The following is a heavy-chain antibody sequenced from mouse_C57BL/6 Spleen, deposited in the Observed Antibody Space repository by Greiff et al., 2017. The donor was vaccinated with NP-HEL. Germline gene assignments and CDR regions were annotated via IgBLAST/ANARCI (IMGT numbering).Heavy chain of an antibody. CDR3: ARLRELYYFDY. Sequence: EVQRVESGGGLVQPGGSLKLSCAASGFTFSDYYMYWVRQTPEKRLEWVAYISNGGGSTYYPDTVKGRFTISRDNAKNTLYLQMSRLKSEDTAMYYCARLRELYYFDYWGQGTTLTVSS. J-gene: IGHJ2*01. CDR1: GFTFSDYY. CDR2: ISNGGGST. V-gene: IGHV5-12*01.